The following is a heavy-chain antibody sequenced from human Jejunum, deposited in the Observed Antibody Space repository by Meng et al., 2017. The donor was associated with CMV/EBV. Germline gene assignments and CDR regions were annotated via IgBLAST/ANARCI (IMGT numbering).Heavy chain of an antibody. Sequence: QGHVAEAGPGLCTPSQTLSLTCPVSGGSVSSGGYYWTWIRQHPGKGLEWFGHIYYSGSTFYNPSLKRRVIISIGTSKNQFSLNLRSVTAADTAVYYCARVSSGWDYFDYWGQGTLVTVSS. D-gene: IGHD6-19*01. CDR1: GGSVSSGGYY. CDR2: IYYSGST. CDR3: ARVSSGWDYFDY. V-gene: IGHV4-31*03. J-gene: IGHJ4*02.